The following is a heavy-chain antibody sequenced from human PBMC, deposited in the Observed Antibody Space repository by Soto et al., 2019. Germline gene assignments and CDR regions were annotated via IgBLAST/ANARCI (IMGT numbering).Heavy chain of an antibody. CDR3: ARGVTILARSGMDV. CDR2: ISPNSGGT. CDR1: GYTFTGYY. V-gene: IGHV1-2*04. Sequence: ASVKVSCKASGYTFTGYYMHWVRQAPGQGLEWMGWISPNSGGTNYAQKFQGWVTMTRDTSISTAYMELSRLRSDDTAVYYCARGVTILARSGMDVWGQGTTVTVSS. J-gene: IGHJ6*02. D-gene: IGHD3-3*01.